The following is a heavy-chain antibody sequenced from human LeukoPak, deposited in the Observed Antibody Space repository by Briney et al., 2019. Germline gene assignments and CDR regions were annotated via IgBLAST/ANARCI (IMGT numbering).Heavy chain of an antibody. J-gene: IGHJ4*02. Sequence: GGSLRLSCATSGFTFSSYSMNWVRQAPGKGLEWISYIISSSSVIYYADSVKGRFTISRDNAKSSLYLRMNSLRAEDTAVYYCARARPGYDTPPYYFDFWGQGTLVTVSS. CDR2: IISSSSVI. V-gene: IGHV3-48*01. CDR3: ARARPGYDTPPYYFDF. D-gene: IGHD3-16*01. CDR1: GFTFSSYS.